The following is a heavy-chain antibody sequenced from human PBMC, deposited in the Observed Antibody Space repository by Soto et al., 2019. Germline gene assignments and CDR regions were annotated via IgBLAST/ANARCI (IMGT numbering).Heavy chain of an antibody. Sequence: HPGGSLRLSCAASGFTFSSYGMHWVRQAPGKGLEWVAVIWYDGSNKYYADSVKGRFTISRDNSKNTLYLQMNSLRAEDTAVYYRARDRRDSSRSRALDYWGQGTLVTVSS. J-gene: IGHJ4*02. CDR1: GFTFSSYG. CDR3: ARDRRDSSRSRALDY. CDR2: IWYDGSNK. D-gene: IGHD6-13*01. V-gene: IGHV3-33*01.